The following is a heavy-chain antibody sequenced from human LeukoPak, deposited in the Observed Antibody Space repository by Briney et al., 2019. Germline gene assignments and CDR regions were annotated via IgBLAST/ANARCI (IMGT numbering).Heavy chain of an antibody. J-gene: IGHJ6*02. CDR1: GGTFSSYA. CDR3: ARSFYCSGGSCYLLGYYYYGMDV. D-gene: IGHD2-15*01. CDR2: IIPIFGTA. V-gene: IGHV1-69*13. Sequence: GASVKVSCKASGGTFSSYAISWVRQAPGQGLEWMGGIIPIFGTANYAQKFQGRVTITADESTSTAYMELSSLRSEDTAVYYCARSFYCSGGSCYLLGYYYYGMDVWGQGTTVTVSS.